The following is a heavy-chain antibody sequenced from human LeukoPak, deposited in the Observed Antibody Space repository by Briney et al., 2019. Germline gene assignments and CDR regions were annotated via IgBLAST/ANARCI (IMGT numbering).Heavy chain of an antibody. D-gene: IGHD3-22*01. CDR1: GFTFSSYW. V-gene: IGHV3-74*01. J-gene: IGHJ4*02. CDR3: ARGRVFDTSGYSVDY. CDR2: INSDGSGT. Sequence: GGSLRLSCAASGFTFSSYWMHWVRQAPGKGLVWVSHINSDGSGTRYADSVKGRFTISRDNARNTLYLQMNSLRAEDTAVYYCARGRVFDTSGYSVDYWGQGTLVTVSS.